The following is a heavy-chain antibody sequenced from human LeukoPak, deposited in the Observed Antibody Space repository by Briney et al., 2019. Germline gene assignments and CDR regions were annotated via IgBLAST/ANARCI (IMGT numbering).Heavy chain of an antibody. J-gene: IGHJ4*02. V-gene: IGHV1-2*02. CDR3: ARALWTTVTD. CDR2: INPNSGGT. D-gene: IGHD4-17*01. CDR1: GYTFTGYY. Sequence: ASVKVSCKASGYTFTGYYMHWVRQAPGQGLEWMGWINPNSGGTNYAQKFQGRVTMTRDTSISTAYMELSRLRSDDTDVYYCARALWTTVTDWGQGTLVTVSS.